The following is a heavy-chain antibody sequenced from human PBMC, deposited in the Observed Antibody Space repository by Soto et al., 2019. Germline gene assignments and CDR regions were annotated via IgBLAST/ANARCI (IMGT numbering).Heavy chain of an antibody. J-gene: IGHJ6*02. D-gene: IGHD1-1*01. Sequence: LRLSCAASGFTFSSYGMHWVRQAPGKGLEWVAVISYDGSNKYYADSVKGRFTISRDNSKNTLYLQMNSLRAEDTAVYYCAKNHWNDASGYYYYGMDVWGQGTTVTVSS. CDR1: GFTFSSYG. CDR3: AKNHWNDASGYYYYGMDV. CDR2: ISYDGSNK. V-gene: IGHV3-30*18.